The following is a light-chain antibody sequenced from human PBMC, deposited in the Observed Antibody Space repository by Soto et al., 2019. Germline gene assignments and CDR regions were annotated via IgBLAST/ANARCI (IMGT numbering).Light chain of an antibody. CDR2: AAS. V-gene: IGKV1-8*01. Sequence: AIRMTQSPSSFSASTGDRVTITCRASQGISSYLAWYQQKPGKAPKLLIYAASTLQSGVPSRFSGSGSGTDFTLTISCLQSEDFATYYCTQYYSYPRTFGQGAKVEIK. J-gene: IGKJ1*01. CDR3: TQYYSYPRT. CDR1: QGISSY.